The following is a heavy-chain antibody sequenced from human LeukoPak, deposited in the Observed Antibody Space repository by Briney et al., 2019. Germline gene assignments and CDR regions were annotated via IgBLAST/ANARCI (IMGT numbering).Heavy chain of an antibody. Sequence: TASETLSLTCTVSGYSISSGYYWGRIRQPPGKGLEWIGSIYHSGNTYYNPSLNSRVTISVDTSKNQFSLKLSSVTAADTAVYYCARLESSSACCFVDYWGQGTLVTVSS. CDR2: IYHSGNT. V-gene: IGHV4-38-2*02. D-gene: IGHD6-6*01. CDR1: GYSISSGYY. J-gene: IGHJ4*02. CDR3: ARLESSSACCFVDY.